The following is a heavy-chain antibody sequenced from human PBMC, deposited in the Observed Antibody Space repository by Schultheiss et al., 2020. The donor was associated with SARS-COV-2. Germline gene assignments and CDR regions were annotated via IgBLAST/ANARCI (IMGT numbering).Heavy chain of an antibody. J-gene: IGHJ4*02. V-gene: IGHV3-33*01. CDR1: GFTFSSYG. Sequence: GSLRLSCAASGFTFSSYGMHWVRQAPGKGLEWVAVIWYDGSNKYYADSVKGRFTISRDNSKNTLYLQMDSLRAEDTAVYYCARDNTTMITVLNYWGQGTLVTVSS. D-gene: IGHD5-18*01. CDR2: IWYDGSNK. CDR3: ARDNTTMITVLNY.